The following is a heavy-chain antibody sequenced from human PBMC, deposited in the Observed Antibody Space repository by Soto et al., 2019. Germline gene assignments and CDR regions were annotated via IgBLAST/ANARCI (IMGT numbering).Heavy chain of an antibody. CDR3: ASLTVTTKWFDP. D-gene: IGHD4-17*01. J-gene: IGHJ5*02. CDR2: IYYSGST. CDR1: GGSISSYY. Sequence: SETLSLTCTVSGGSISSYYWSWIRQPPGKGLEWIGYIYYSGSTNYNPSLKSRVTISVDTSKNQFSLKLSSVTAADTAVYYCASLTVTTKWFDPWGQGTLVTVSS. V-gene: IGHV4-59*08.